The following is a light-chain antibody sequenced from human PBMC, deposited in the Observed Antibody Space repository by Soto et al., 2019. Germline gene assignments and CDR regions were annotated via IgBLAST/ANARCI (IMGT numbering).Light chain of an antibody. CDR1: ISDVGGYNY. Sequence: QSVLTQPASVSGSPGQSITISCTGTISDVGGYNYVSWYQQHPGKAPKLMIYEVSNRPSGVSTRFSGSKSGNTASLTISGLQAEDEADYYCQSYDSSLNGYVFGTGTKVTVL. CDR3: QSYDSSLNGYV. CDR2: EVS. V-gene: IGLV2-14*01. J-gene: IGLJ1*01.